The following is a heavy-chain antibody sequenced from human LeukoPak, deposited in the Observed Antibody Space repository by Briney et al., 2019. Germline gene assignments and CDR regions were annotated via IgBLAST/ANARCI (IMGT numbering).Heavy chain of an antibody. CDR3: ARGYNRNSYYFGY. D-gene: IGHD1-14*01. Sequence: SETLSLTCAVYGGSFSGYYWSWIRQPPGKGLEWIGEINHSGSTNYNPSLKSRVTISVDTSKNQFSLKLSSVTAADTAVYYCARGYNRNSYYFGYWGQGTLVTVSS. CDR2: INHSGST. V-gene: IGHV4-34*01. J-gene: IGHJ4*02. CDR1: GGSFSGYY.